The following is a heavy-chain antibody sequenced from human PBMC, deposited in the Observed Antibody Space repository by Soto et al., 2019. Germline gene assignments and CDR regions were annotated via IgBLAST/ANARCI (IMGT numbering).Heavy chain of an antibody. D-gene: IGHD2-15*01. J-gene: IGHJ4*02. Sequence: QVQLVQSGAEVKKPGASVKVSCKASGYTFTSYYMHWVRQAPGQGLEWMGIINPSGGSTSYAQKYKGRGTMPRDRSTRKVYREMIRLRSEDTDVYYWARGYCSGGSCFDYWGQGTMVTVSS. CDR3: ARGYCSGGSCFDY. V-gene: IGHV1-46*03. CDR2: INPSGGST. CDR1: GYTFTSYY.